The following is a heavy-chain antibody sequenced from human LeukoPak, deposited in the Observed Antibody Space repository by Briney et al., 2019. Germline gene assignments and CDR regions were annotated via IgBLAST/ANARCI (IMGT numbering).Heavy chain of an antibody. CDR1: GFTFSSYW. CDR2: IKQDGSEK. V-gene: IGHV3-7*01. J-gene: IGHJ5*02. Sequence: GGSLRLSCAASGFTFSSYWMSWVRQAPGKGLEWVANIKQDGSEKYYVDSVKGRFTISRDNAKNSLYLQMNSLRAEDTAVYYGARRIPVGWFGVPFDPWGQGTMVTVSS. D-gene: IGHD3-10*01. CDR3: ARRIPVGWFGVPFDP.